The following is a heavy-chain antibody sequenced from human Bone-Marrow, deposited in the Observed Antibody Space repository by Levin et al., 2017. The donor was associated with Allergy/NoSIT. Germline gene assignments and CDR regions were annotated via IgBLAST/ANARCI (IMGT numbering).Heavy chain of an antibody. CDR1: GFTFYAYA. CDR3: VRAYDSSGYYENPGAFDV. Sequence: GGSLRLSCAASGFTFYAYAFHWVRQAPGKGLEWVAVVSYDAGDKKYYADAVKGRFTVSRDNSRDTLYLQLNSLRPEDTAVYYCVRAYDSSGYYENPGAFDVWGQGTMVTVSS. CDR2: VSYDAGDKK. D-gene: IGHD3-22*01. V-gene: IGHV3-30*04. J-gene: IGHJ3*01.